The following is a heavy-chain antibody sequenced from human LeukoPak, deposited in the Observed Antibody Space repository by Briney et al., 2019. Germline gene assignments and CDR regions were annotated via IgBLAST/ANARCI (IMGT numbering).Heavy chain of an antibody. J-gene: IGHJ4*02. CDR3: AKRAASGTKHFEF. D-gene: IGHD6-13*01. CDR2: IYSGGST. CDR1: GFTVSSNY. Sequence: GGSLRLSCAASGFTVSSNYMSWVRQAPGKGLEWVSVIYSGGSTYYADSVKGRFTISRDNSKNTLYLQMNSLRAEDTAVYYCAKRAASGTKHFEFWGQGTLVTVSS. V-gene: IGHV3-66*01.